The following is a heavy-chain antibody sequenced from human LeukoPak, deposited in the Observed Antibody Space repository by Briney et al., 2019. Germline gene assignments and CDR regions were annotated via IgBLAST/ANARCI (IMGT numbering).Heavy chain of an antibody. CDR2: IYYSGST. J-gene: IGHJ6*03. CDR1: GGSISSYS. Sequence: PSETLSLTCTVSGGSISSYSWSWIRQPPGKGLEWIGYIYYSGSTNYNPSLKSRVTISVDTSKNQFSLKLSSVTAADTAVYYCARASRGDYYYYYMDVWGKGTTVTVSS. CDR3: ARASRGDYYYYYMDV. V-gene: IGHV4-59*01.